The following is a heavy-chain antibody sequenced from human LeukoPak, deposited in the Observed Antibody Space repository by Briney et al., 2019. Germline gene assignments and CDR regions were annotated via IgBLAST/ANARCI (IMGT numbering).Heavy chain of an antibody. D-gene: IGHD3-10*01. CDR1: VYTFTCYY. CDR2: INPNSGGT. CDR3: ARDLGTYYYDFDY. Sequence: ASVKVSCKASVYTFTCYYMHWVRQAPGQGLEWMGWINPNSGGTNYAQKFQGRVTMTRDTSISTAYMELSRLRSDDTAVYYCARDLGTYYYDFDYWGQGTLVTVSS. J-gene: IGHJ4*02. V-gene: IGHV1-2*02.